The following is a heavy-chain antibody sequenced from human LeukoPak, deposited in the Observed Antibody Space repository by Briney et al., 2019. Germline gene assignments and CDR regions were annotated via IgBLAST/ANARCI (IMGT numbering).Heavy chain of an antibody. CDR2: IYYSGST. V-gene: IGHV4-39*01. CDR3: ARHVVGPTHPYWFDP. CDR1: GGSISTSVYY. J-gene: IGHJ5*02. D-gene: IGHD1-26*01. Sequence: SETLCLTCTVSGGSISTSVYYWGWLRQPPGQGLESIGSIYYSGSTYFNPSLKSRVTISVDMSKNQFSLKLSSVTAAGSGVHYCARHVVGPTHPYWFDPWGQATLVIVYS.